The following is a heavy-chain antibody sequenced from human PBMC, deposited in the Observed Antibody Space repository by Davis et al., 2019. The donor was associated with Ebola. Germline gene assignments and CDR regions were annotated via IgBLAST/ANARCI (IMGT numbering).Heavy chain of an antibody. CDR2: INWNGGST. Sequence: GESLKISCAASGFTFSDYYMSWIRQAPGKGLEWVSGINWNGGSTGYADSVKGRFTISRDNAKNSLYLQMNSLRAEDTALYDCARVTRLYWYFDLWGRGTLVTVSS. J-gene: IGHJ2*01. D-gene: IGHD3-16*01. CDR1: GFTFSDYY. V-gene: IGHV3-20*01. CDR3: ARVTRLYWYFDL.